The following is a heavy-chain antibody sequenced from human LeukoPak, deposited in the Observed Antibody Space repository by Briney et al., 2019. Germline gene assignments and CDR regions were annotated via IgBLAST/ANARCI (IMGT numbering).Heavy chain of an antibody. D-gene: IGHD2-2*01. V-gene: IGHV4-39*01. CDR3: AKGYCSSTSCQNYYYYYMDV. CDR2: IYYSGST. CDR1: GGSISSSSYY. J-gene: IGHJ6*03. Sequence: PSETLSLTCTVSGGSISSSSYYWGWIRQPPGKGLEWIGSIYYSGSTYYNPSLKSRVTISVDTSKNQFSLKLSSVTAADTAVYYCAKGYCSSTSCQNYYYYYMDVWGKGTTVTVSS.